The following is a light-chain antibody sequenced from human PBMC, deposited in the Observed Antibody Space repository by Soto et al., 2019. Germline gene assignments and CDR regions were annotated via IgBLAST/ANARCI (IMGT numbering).Light chain of an antibody. CDR1: QSVSRSY. CDR3: QLSGFT. Sequence: EIVLTQSPGTLSLSPGERATLSCRASQSVSRSYLAWYQQKPGQAPRLLIYGASRRATGIPDRFSGSGSQTDITLTISRLEPEDFAVYYCQLSGFTFGPGTKVDIK. V-gene: IGKV3-20*01. CDR2: GAS. J-gene: IGKJ3*01.